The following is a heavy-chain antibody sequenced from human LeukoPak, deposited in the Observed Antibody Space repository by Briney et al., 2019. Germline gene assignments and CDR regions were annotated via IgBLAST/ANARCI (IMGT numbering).Heavy chain of an antibody. CDR3: ARIVYGGNWFDP. CDR2: IYYSGST. V-gene: IGHV4-59*01. J-gene: IGHJ5*02. CDR1: GGSISSYY. Sequence: SETLSLTCTVSGGSISSYYWSWIRQPPGKGLEWIGYIYYSGSTNYNPSLKSRVTISVDTSKNQFSLKLSSVTAADTAVYYCARIVYGGNWFDPWGQGTLVTVSS. D-gene: IGHD4-23*01.